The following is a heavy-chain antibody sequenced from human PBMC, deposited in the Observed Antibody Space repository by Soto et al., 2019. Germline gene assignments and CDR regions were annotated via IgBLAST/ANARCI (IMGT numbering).Heavy chain of an antibody. Sequence: TSETLSLTCAVYGGSFSGYYWIWIRQPPGKGLEWIGEINHSGSTNYNPSLKSRVTISVDTSKNQFSLKLSSVTAADTAVYYCARAEMATVLNDYWGQGTLVTVSS. CDR1: GGSFSGYY. CDR2: INHSGST. J-gene: IGHJ4*02. CDR3: ARAEMATVLNDY. V-gene: IGHV4-34*01. D-gene: IGHD4-4*01.